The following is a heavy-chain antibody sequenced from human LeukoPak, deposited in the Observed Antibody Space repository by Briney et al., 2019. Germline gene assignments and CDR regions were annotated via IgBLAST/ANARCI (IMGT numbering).Heavy chain of an antibody. CDR1: GFTFSSYA. CDR3: AKVKDGDYYYYYGMDV. J-gene: IGHJ6*02. D-gene: IGHD4-17*01. Sequence: GGSLRLSCEASGFTFSSYAMSWVRQVPGKGLEWVSAISGSGGSTYYADSVKGRFTISRDNSKNTLYLQMNSLRAEDTAVYYCAKVKDGDYYYYYGMDVWGQGTTVTVSS. CDR2: ISGSGGST. V-gene: IGHV3-23*01.